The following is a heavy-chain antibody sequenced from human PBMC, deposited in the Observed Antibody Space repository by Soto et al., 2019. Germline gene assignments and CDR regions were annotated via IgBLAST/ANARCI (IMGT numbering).Heavy chain of an antibody. V-gene: IGHV3-30*04. Sequence: QAGGSLRLSCAASGFNFSSYAMHWVRQAPGKGLEWVAVISYDGGKKYYADSVKGRFTISRDNSKNTLYVEMNSLSAEDTAVYYCASEGQTAAGTTPHSWGQGSLVTVSS. J-gene: IGHJ4*02. CDR1: GFNFSSYA. CDR2: ISYDGGKK. CDR3: ASEGQTAAGTTPHS. D-gene: IGHD6-13*01.